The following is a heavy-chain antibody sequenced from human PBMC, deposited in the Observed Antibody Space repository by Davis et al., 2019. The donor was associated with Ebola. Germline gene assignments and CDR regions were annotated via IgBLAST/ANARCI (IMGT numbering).Heavy chain of an antibody. V-gene: IGHV2-70*12. J-gene: IGHJ4*02. Sequence: SGPTLVKPTQTLTLTCTFSGFSLSTSGMCVSWIRQPPGKALEWLARIDWDDDEFYSTSLRTRLTISKDTSKNQVVLTMTNMDPVDTATYYCAHRRRYYDSSGYYRYYFDYWGQGTLVTVSS. CDR1: GFSLSTSGMC. CDR2: IDWDDDE. CDR3: AHRRRYYDSSGYYRYYFDY. D-gene: IGHD3-22*01.